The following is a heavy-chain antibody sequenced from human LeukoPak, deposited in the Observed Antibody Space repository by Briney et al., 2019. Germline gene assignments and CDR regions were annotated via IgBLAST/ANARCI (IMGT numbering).Heavy chain of an antibody. D-gene: IGHD3-10*01. Sequence: SETLSLTCTVSGGSINSSSYYWGWIRQPPGKGLEWIGTIYYSGSTYYNPSLKSRVTISVDTYKNQFSLKLSSVTASDTAVYYCARRFAPSRNDAFDIWGQGTMVTVSS. CDR3: ARRFAPSRNDAFDI. V-gene: IGHV4-39*01. CDR1: GGSINSSSYY. J-gene: IGHJ3*02. CDR2: IYYSGST.